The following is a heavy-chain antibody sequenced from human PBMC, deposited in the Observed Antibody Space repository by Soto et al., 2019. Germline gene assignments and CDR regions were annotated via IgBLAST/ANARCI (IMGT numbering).Heavy chain of an antibody. V-gene: IGHV1-69*13. CDR3: ATLFWLGSSGYYGFQH. CDR1: GGTFSSYA. D-gene: IGHD3-22*01. J-gene: IGHJ1*01. Sequence: GASVKVSCKASGGTFSSYAISWVRQAPGQGLEWMGGIIPIFGTANYAQKFQGRVTITADESTSTAYMELSSLRSEDTAVYYCATLFWLGSSGYYGFQHWGQGTLVTVSS. CDR2: IIPIFGTA.